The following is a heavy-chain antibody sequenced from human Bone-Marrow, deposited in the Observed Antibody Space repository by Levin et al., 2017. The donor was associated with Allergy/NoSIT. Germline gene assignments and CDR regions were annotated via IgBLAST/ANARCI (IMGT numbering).Heavy chain of an antibody. CDR3: ARSLAAAGAWFDP. J-gene: IGHJ5*02. CDR2: INPNTGDT. D-gene: IGHD6-13*01. CDR1: GYTFAAYY. V-gene: IGHV1-2*06. Sequence: GASVKVSCKASGYTFAAYYIHWVRQAPGQGLECMGRINPNTGDTIYAQRFQDRVTMTRDTSINTAYMELNSLTSDDTAVYYCARSLAAAGAWFDPWGQGTLVTVSS.